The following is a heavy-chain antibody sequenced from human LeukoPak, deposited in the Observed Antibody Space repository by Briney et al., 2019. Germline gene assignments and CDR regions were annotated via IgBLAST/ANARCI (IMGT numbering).Heavy chain of an antibody. Sequence: GESLKISCKGSGYSFTIYWIGWVRQMPGKGLEWMGIIHPGDSDTRYSPSFQGQVTISADKSINTAYLQWSSLKASDTAIYYCARRGYNYGYYFDYWGQGTLVTVSS. CDR1: GYSFTIYW. D-gene: IGHD5-18*01. V-gene: IGHV5-51*01. CDR3: ARRGYNYGYYFDY. CDR2: IHPGDSDT. J-gene: IGHJ4*02.